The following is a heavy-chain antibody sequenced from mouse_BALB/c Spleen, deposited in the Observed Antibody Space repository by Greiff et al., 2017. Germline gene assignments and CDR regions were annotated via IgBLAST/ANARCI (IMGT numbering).Heavy chain of an antibody. CDR3: AREYGNYDAMDY. D-gene: IGHD2-1*01. CDR2: ISYSGST. J-gene: IGHJ4*01. V-gene: IGHV3-2*02. CDR1: GYSITSDYA. Sequence: EVQGVESGPGLVKPSQSLSLTCTVTGYSITSDYAWNWIRQFPGNKLEWMGYISYSGSTSYNPSLKSRISITRDTSKNQFFLQLNSVTTEDTATYYCAREYGNYDAMDYWGQGTSVTVSS.